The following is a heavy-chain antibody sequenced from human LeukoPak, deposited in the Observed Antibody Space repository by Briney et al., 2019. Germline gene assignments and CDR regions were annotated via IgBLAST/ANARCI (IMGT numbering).Heavy chain of an antibody. D-gene: IGHD2-15*01. V-gene: IGHV3-43*01. Sequence: PGGSLRLSCAASGFTFDDYIMHWARQAPGKGLEWVSLISWDGDTTYYADSVKGRFTISRDSSKNTLYLQMNSLRAGDAAVYYCAKAPVTTCSGAYCYPFDYWSQGTLVTVSS. CDR1: GFTFDDYI. CDR3: AKAPVTTCSGAYCYPFDY. J-gene: IGHJ4*02. CDR2: ISWDGDTT.